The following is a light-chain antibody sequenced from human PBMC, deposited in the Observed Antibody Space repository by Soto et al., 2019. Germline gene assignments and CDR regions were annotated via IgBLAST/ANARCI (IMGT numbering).Light chain of an antibody. CDR2: DDN. CDR3: QSHDYSNQV. J-gene: IGLJ3*02. CDR1: SGRFASNS. V-gene: IGLV6-57*03. Sequence: NFMLTQPHSVSESPGKTVTISCTRSSGRFASNSVQWHQQRPGSAPTTVMYDDNQRPSGVPDRFSGSIDRSSNSASLTISGLKTEDEADYYCQSHDYSNQVFGGGTQLTVL.